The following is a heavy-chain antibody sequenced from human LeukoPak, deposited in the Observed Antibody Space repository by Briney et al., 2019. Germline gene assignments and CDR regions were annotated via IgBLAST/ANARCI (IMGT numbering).Heavy chain of an antibody. CDR2: IYYTGTT. V-gene: IGHV4-59*01. J-gene: IGHJ4*02. Sequence: SETLSLTCTVSGGSLSSYYWYWLRQPPGKGLEWIGYIYYTGTTEYNPSLKSRITISVDTSKNQFSLKLRSVTAADTAVYYCARGEAEDYFAYWGQGALVTVSS. CDR1: GGSLSSYY. CDR3: ARGEAEDYFAY. D-gene: IGHD1-26*01.